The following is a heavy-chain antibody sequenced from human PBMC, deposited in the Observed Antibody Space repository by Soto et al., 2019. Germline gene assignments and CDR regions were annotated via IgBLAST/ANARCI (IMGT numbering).Heavy chain of an antibody. CDR2: IIPIFGTA. V-gene: IGHV1-69*12. D-gene: IGHD6-19*01. CDR1: GGTFSSYA. J-gene: IGHJ6*02. Sequence: QVQLVQSGAEVKKPGSSVKVSCKASGGTFSSYAISWVRQSPGQGLEWMGGIIPIFGTANYAQKFQGRVTITADESTSTAYMELSRLRSEDTAVYYCAREAVAGIRSGYYGMDVWGQGTTVTVSS. CDR3: AREAVAGIRSGYYGMDV.